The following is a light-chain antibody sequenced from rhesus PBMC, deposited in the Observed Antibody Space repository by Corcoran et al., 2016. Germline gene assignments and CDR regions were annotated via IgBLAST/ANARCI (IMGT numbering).Light chain of an antibody. CDR1: RSLLYSSNNKTY. Sequence: DIVMTQSPDSLAVSLGERVTINCKSSRSLLYSSNNKTYLAGYHRQQGQAPQLLIYWASARESGCPNRSSGSGSGTDFTLTISGLQAEDVAVDYCQQYYSTPLTFGQGTKVEIK. CDR3: QQYYSTPLT. CDR2: WAS. J-gene: IGKJ1*01. V-gene: IGKV4-1*01.